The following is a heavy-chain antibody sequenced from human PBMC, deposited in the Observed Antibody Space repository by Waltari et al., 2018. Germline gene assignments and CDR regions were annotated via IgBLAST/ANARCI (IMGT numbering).Heavy chain of an antibody. CDR3: ARAALSGRGSLYYFDY. D-gene: IGHD2-21*01. V-gene: IGHV3-53*02. CDR2: IYSGGST. J-gene: IGHJ4*02. CDR1: GLTVTNNY. Sequence: EVSLVETGGDLIGRRGFLRLSCAASGLTVTNNYISWFRQDPGKGLDWVSVIYSGGSTYYADSVKGRFTISRDNSKNTLYLQMDSLRAEDTAVYYCARAALSGRGSLYYFDYWGQGTLVTVSS.